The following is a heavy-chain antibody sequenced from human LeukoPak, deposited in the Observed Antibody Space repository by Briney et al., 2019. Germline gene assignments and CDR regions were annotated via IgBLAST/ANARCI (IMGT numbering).Heavy chain of an antibody. CDR2: IFYSGST. Sequence: KPSETLSLTCTVSGGSISTSSYYWGWVRQPPGKGLEWIGNIFYSGSTYYSPSLKSRVTISLDTSRNQFSLKLNSVTAADAAQYYCATDPSDSSGSRLDYWGQGTLVTVSS. D-gene: IGHD3-22*01. V-gene: IGHV4-39*07. J-gene: IGHJ4*02. CDR3: ATDPSDSSGSRLDY. CDR1: GGSISTSSYY.